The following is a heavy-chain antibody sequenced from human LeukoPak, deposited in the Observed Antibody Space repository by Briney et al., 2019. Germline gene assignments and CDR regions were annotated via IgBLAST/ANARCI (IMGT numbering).Heavy chain of an antibody. CDR3: ASRLFDP. CDR2: VSYDGSNI. CDR1: GFIFSTYD. V-gene: IGHV3-30*03. Sequence: GGSLRLSCAASGFIFSTYDMHWVRQAPGKGLEWVAVVSYDGSNIYHAASVQGRFTISRDNSKNTLYLQMNSLRAEDTAVYYCASRLFDPWGQGTLVTVSS. J-gene: IGHJ5*02.